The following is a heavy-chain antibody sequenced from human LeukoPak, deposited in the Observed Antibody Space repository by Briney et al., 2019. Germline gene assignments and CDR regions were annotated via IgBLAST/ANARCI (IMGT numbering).Heavy chain of an antibody. J-gene: IGHJ4*02. CDR2: FDPEDGET. V-gene: IGHV1-24*01. Sequence: ASVKVSCKVSGYTLTELSMHWVRQAPGKGLEWMGGFDPEDGETIYAQKFQGRVTMTEDTSTDTAYMELSSLRSEDTAVYYCAKASSYYYDSSGYYDYWGQGTLVTVSS. CDR1: GYTLTELS. CDR3: AKASSYYYDSSGYYDY. D-gene: IGHD3-22*01.